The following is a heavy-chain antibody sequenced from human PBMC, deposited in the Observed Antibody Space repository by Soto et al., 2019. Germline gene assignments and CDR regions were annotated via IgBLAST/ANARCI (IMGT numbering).Heavy chain of an antibody. J-gene: IGHJ6*02. D-gene: IGHD7-27*01. Sequence: SVKVSCKAAGGTFTNHAVSWVRQAPGQGLEWMGGIIPIFAATTYAQKSQGSVTITADKSTSTAYMELSSLTFDDTAMYYCARGLGSNKYVYYATDVCGQVTTFTVSS. CDR3: ARGLGSNKYVYYATDV. CDR1: GGTFTNHA. CDR2: IIPIFAAT. V-gene: IGHV1-69*06.